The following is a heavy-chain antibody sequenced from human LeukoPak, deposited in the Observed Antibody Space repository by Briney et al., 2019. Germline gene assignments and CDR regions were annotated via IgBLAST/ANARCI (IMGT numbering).Heavy chain of an antibody. CDR2: INWNGGST. CDR3: ARESSGIAAAGRFDP. J-gene: IGHJ5*02. D-gene: IGHD6-13*01. CDR1: GFTFDDYG. Sequence: GGSLRLSCAASGFTFDDYGMSWVRQAPGKGLEWVSGINWNGGSTGYADSVKGRFTISRDNAKNSLYLQMNSLRAEDTALYYCARESSGIAAAGRFDPWGQGTQVTVSS. V-gene: IGHV3-20*04.